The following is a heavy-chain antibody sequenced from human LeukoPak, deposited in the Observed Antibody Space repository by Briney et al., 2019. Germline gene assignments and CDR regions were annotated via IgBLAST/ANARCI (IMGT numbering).Heavy chain of an antibody. J-gene: IGHJ4*02. CDR2: ISYDGSNK. V-gene: IGHV3-30*18. CDR1: GFTFSIYG. D-gene: IGHD5-18*01. CDR3: AKSIYGGGGYSYGFDY. Sequence: GSLRLSCAASGFTFSIYGMHWVRQAPGKGLEWVAVISYDGSNKYYADSVKGRFTISRDNSKNTLYLQMNSLRAEDTAVYYCAKSIYGGGGYSYGFDYWGQGTLVTVSS.